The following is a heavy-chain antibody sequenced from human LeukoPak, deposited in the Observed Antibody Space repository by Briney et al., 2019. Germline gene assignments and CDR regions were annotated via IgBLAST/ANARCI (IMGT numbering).Heavy chain of an antibody. D-gene: IGHD3-10*01. Sequence: GGSLRLSCAASGFTFSSYSMNWVRQAPGKGLEWVSSISSSSSYIYYADSVKGRFTISRDNAKNSLYLQMNSLRAEDTAVYYCARAQGVRGVIRFWGQGTLVTVSS. CDR3: ARAQGVRGVIRF. CDR1: GFTFSSYS. V-gene: IGHV3-21*01. J-gene: IGHJ4*02. CDR2: ISSSSSYI.